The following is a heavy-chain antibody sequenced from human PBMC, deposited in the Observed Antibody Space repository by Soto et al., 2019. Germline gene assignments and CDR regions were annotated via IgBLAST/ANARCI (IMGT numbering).Heavy chain of an antibody. CDR1: GFTFSSYA. CDR3: ANGGDYDSSGYEGDY. Sequence: GGSLRLSCAASGFTFSSYAMSWVRQAPGKGLEWVSAISGSGGSTYYADSVKGRFTISRDNSKNTLYLQMNSLRAEDTAVYYCANGGDYDSSGYEGDYWGQGTLVTV. J-gene: IGHJ4*02. V-gene: IGHV3-23*01. CDR2: ISGSGGST. D-gene: IGHD3-22*01.